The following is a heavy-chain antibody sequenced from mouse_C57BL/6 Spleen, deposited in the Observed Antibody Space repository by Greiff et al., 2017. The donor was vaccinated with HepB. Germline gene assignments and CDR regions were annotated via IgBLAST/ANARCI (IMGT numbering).Heavy chain of an antibody. V-gene: IGHV1-80*01. J-gene: IGHJ2*01. D-gene: IGHD1-1*01. CDR2: IYPGDGDT. CDR3: ARGEITTVVADY. Sequence: VKLQESGAELVKPGASVKISCKASGYAFSSYWMNWVKQRPGKGLEWIGQIYPGDGDTNYNGKFKGKATLTADKSSSTAYMQLSSLTSEDSAVYFCARGEITTVVADYWGQGTTLTVSS. CDR1: GYAFSSYW.